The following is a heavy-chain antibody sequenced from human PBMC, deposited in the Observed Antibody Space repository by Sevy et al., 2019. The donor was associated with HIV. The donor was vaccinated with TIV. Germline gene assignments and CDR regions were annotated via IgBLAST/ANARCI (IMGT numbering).Heavy chain of an antibody. V-gene: IGHV4-39*02. CDR3: AREGPRIAQFDN. Sequence: SESLSLTCTVSGASISSNTYYWGWIRQPPGKDLDWIGSIYFSGSAYDNPSLKGRVTISVDTSKNQFSLKVRSVTATDTAVYYCAREGPRIAQFDNWGQGTLVTVSS. CDR2: IYFSGSA. D-gene: IGHD6-13*01. J-gene: IGHJ4*02. CDR1: GASISSNTYY.